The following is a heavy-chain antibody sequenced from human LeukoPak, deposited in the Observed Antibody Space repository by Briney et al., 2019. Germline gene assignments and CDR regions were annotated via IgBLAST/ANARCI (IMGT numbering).Heavy chain of an antibody. J-gene: IGHJ4*02. CDR3: ARIMITFGGVIGTYYFDY. CDR1: GFTFSDYY. CDR2: ISSSSSYT. V-gene: IGHV3-11*06. Sequence: PGGSLRLSCAASGFTFSDYYMSRIRQAPGKGLEWVSYISSSSSYTNYADSVKGRFTISRDNAKNSLYLQMDSLRAEDTAVYYCARIMITFGGVIGTYYFDYWGQGTLVTVSS. D-gene: IGHD3-16*02.